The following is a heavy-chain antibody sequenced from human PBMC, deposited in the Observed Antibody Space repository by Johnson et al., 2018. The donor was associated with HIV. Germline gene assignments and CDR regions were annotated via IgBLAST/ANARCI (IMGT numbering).Heavy chain of an antibody. J-gene: IGHJ3*02. Sequence: VQLVESGGGLVQPGGSLRLSCAASGFTVSSNYMSWIRQAPGKGLEWVSAISGSGGSTYYADSVKGRFTISRYNSKNTLYLQMNSLRAEDTAVYYCARATTPHDAFDIWGQGTMVTVSS. D-gene: IGHD1-1*01. CDR1: GFTVSSNY. CDR2: ISGSGGST. CDR3: ARATTPHDAFDI. V-gene: IGHV3-23*04.